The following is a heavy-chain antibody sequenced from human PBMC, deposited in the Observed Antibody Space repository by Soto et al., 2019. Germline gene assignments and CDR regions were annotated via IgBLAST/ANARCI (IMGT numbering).Heavy chain of an antibody. Sequence: PGGSLRLSCAASGFSLSLYGMQWVRQAPVKGLEWVAVIWYDGSNKYYADSVKGRFTISRDNSKNTLYLQMNSLRAEDTAVYHCARSAYTTGYHYGMDVWGQGTTVTVSS. CDR3: ARSAYTTGYHYGMDV. CDR2: IWYDGSNK. J-gene: IGHJ6*02. D-gene: IGHD3-9*01. CDR1: GFSLSLYG. V-gene: IGHV3-33*01.